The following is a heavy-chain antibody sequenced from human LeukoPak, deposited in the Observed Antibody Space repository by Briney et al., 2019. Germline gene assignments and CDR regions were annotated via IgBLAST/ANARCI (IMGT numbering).Heavy chain of an antibody. CDR3: ATEVFGVGPYDP. D-gene: IGHD3-10*02. CDR1: GGSFSGYY. Sequence: SETLSLTCAVYGGSFSGYYWSWIRQPPGKGLEWIGEINHSGSTNYNPSLKSRVTISVDTSKNQFSLKLSSVTAADTAVYYCATEVFGVGPYDPWGQGTLVTVSS. J-gene: IGHJ5*02. V-gene: IGHV4-34*01. CDR2: INHSGST.